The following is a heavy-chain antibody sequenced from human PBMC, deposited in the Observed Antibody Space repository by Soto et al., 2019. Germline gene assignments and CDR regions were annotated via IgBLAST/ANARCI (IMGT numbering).Heavy chain of an antibody. V-gene: IGHV3-23*01. CDR2: ISGSGDAT. Sequence: PGGSLRLSCAASGFTFSTYAMNWVRQAPGQGLEWVSAISGSGDATIYTDSVKGRFTISRDNSDNMVYLQMNYLGADDTALYYCAKYLYDLWSGYSYGMDVCGQGPTVTVSS. CDR1: GFTFSTYA. D-gene: IGHD3-3*01. CDR3: AKYLYDLWSGYSYGMDV. J-gene: IGHJ6*02.